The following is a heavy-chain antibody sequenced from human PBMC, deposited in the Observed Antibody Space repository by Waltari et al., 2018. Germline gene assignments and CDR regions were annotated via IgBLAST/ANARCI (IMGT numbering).Heavy chain of an antibody. Sequence: QVQLQESGPGLVKPSQTLSLTCTVSGGSISSGSYYWSWIRQPAGKGLEWIGRIYTSGSTNYNPSLKSRVTISVDTSKNKFYLKLSSVTAADTAVYYCARAGGDYYDSSGSQWFDPWGQGTLVTVSS. CDR3: ARAGGDYYDSSGSQWFDP. J-gene: IGHJ5*02. CDR2: IYTSGST. CDR1: GGSISSGSYY. V-gene: IGHV4-61*02. D-gene: IGHD3-22*01.